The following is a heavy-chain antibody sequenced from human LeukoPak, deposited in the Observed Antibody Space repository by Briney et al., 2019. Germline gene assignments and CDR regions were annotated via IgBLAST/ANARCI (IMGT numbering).Heavy chain of an antibody. CDR2: IYYSGST. CDR1: GGSISSYY. Sequence: SETLSLTCTVSGGSISSYYWSWIRQPPGKGLEWIGYIYYSGSTNYNPSLKSRVTISVDTSKNQFSLKLSSVTAADTAVYYCARGGTYSSSWYYLGYWGQGTLVTVSS. J-gene: IGHJ4*02. D-gene: IGHD6-13*01. V-gene: IGHV4-59*01. CDR3: ARGGTYSSSWYYLGY.